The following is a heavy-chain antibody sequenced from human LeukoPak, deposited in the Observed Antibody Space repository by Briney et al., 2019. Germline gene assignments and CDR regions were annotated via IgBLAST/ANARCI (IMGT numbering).Heavy chain of an antibody. Sequence: ASVKVSCEASGGTFSSYAISWVRQAPGQGLEWMGRIIPIFGTANYAQKFQGRVTITTDESTSTAYMELSSLRSEDTAVYYCARACGGDCYGGFDYWGQGTLVTVSS. V-gene: IGHV1-69*05. J-gene: IGHJ4*02. CDR3: ARACGGDCYGGFDY. D-gene: IGHD2-21*02. CDR2: IIPIFGTA. CDR1: GGTFSSYA.